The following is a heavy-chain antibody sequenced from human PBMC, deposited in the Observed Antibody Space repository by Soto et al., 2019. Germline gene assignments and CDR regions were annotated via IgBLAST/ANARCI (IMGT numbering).Heavy chain of an antibody. J-gene: IGHJ4*02. CDR3: ARDSFPPYSSSSKGFDY. CDR2: MDYSGTT. V-gene: IGHV4-59*01. Sequence: QVQLQESGPGLVKPSETLSLICTVSGGSISSYYWNWIRQSPGKGLEWIASMDYSGTTNYNPSLKSRITKSVDPSKKQFSLKMRSVTAADTAVYYCARDSFPPYSSSSKGFDYWGQGSLVTVST. CDR1: GGSISSYY. D-gene: IGHD6-6*01.